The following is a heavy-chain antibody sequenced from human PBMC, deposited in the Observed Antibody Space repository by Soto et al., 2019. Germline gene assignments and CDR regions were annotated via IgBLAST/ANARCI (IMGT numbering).Heavy chain of an antibody. Sequence: QVQLVQSGAEVKKPGSSVKVSCKASGGTFSSYAISWVRQAPGQGLEWMVGIIPIFGTANYAQKFQGRVTITADESTRTAYMELSSLRSEDTAVYYCARERSYGTVFDYCVQGTLVTVSS. V-gene: IGHV1-69*01. CDR3: ARERSYGTVFDY. D-gene: IGHD5-18*01. CDR1: GGTFSSYA. CDR2: IIPIFGTA. J-gene: IGHJ4*02.